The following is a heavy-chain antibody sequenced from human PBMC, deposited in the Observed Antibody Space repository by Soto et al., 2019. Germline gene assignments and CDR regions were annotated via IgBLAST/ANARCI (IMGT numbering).Heavy chain of an antibody. J-gene: IGHJ6*02. Sequence: PGGSLRLSCEVSGFIFSGYEFNWVRQAPGKGLEWVSYIGKNGRDIYDADSVKGRFTISRDDDKSTLYLEMNSLRAEDTAVYYCVRAPRPMYYAMDVWGQGTMVTVSS. CDR1: GFIFSGYE. D-gene: IGHD2-8*01. CDR3: VRAPRPMYYAMDV. V-gene: IGHV3-48*03. CDR2: IGKNGRDI.